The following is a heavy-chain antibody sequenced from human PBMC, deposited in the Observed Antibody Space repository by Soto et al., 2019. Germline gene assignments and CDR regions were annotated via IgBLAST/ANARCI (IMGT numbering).Heavy chain of an antibody. D-gene: IGHD3-3*01. CDR3: AYNSDFWSGYYASWFDP. V-gene: IGHV2-5*02. CDR1: GFSLTTTGVG. J-gene: IGHJ5*02. Sequence: QIALKESGSSLVKPTQTLTLTCTFSGFSLTTTGVGVGWIRQPPGKALEWLALIYWDDDKRYSPSLKSRLTITKDTSEKKVVLTMTNMDPVDTATYYCAYNSDFWSGYYASWFDPWGQGKLVTVSS. CDR2: IYWDDDK.